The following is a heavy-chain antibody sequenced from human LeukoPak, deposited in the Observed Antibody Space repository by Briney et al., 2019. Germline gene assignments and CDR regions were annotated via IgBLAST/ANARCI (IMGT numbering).Heavy chain of an antibody. V-gene: IGHV3-33*01. CDR3: ARAPDYGDHVGYFDF. CDR1: GFVFSTYG. D-gene: IGHD4-17*01. J-gene: IGHJ4*02. CDR2: IWYDGTTR. Sequence: GGSLRLSCAASGFVFSTYGIHWVRQAPGKGLEWEAGIWYDGTTRYYADSVKGRFTIYRDNYKNTVSLQMDSLRAEDTAVYSCARAPDYGDHVGYFDFWGQGAQVTVSS.